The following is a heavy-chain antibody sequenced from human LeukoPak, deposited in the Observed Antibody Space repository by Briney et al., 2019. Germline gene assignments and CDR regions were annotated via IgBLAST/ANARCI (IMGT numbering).Heavy chain of an antibody. CDR2: ITNSGTTI. CDR1: GFTFSDYY. D-gene: IGHD3-9*01. J-gene: IGHJ1*01. V-gene: IGHV3-11*01. Sequence: GGSLRLSCAASGFTFSDYYMSWIRQAPGKGLEWVSYITNSGTTIYYADSVKGRFTISRDNAKNSLYLQMNSLRAEDTAVHYCARDGHYDILTGYFQDWGQGTLVTVSS. CDR3: ARDGHYDILTGYFQD.